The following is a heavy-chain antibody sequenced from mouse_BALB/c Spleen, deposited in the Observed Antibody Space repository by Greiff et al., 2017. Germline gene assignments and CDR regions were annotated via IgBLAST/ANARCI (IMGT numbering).Heavy chain of an antibody. D-gene: IGHD2-2*01. V-gene: IGHV3-8*02. J-gene: IGHJ4*01. CDR3: ARYGLNYAMDY. CDR1: GDSITSCY. CDR2: ISYSGST. Sequence: EVMLVESGPSLVKPSQTLSLTCSVTGDSITSCYWNWIRKFPGNKLEYMGYISYSGSTYYNPSLKSRISITRDTSKNQYYLQLNSVTTEDTATYYCARYGLNYAMDYWGQGTSVTVSS.